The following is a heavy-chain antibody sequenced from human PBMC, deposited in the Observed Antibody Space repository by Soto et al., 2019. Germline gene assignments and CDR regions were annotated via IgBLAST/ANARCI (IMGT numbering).Heavy chain of an antibody. J-gene: IGHJ5*01. CDR3: ARDARSSGFFDS. V-gene: IGHV3-33*01. CDR2: IWYDGTNK. D-gene: IGHD6-19*01. Sequence: QVQLVESGGGVVQPGRSLTLSCAASGFTFRSYAMHWVRQAPGKGLEWVAIIWYDGTNKYYIDSVKGRFTISRDDSKNTLYLQMKNLRGDNTAIYYCARDARSSGFFDSWGQGTLVTVSS. CDR1: GFTFRSYA.